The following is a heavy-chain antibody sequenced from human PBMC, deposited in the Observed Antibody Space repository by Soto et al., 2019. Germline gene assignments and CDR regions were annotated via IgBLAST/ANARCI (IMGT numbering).Heavy chain of an antibody. CDR3: ARQPPRGYADDSSGYYYGY. J-gene: IGHJ4*02. Sequence: QVQLQQWGAGLLKPSETLSLTCAVYGGSFSGYYWSWIRQPPGKGLEWIGEINHSGSTNYNPSLKSRVTISVDTSKNQFSLKLSSVTAADTAVYYCARQPPRGYADDSSGYYYGYWGQGTLVTVSS. CDR2: INHSGST. CDR1: GGSFSGYY. V-gene: IGHV4-34*01. D-gene: IGHD3-22*01.